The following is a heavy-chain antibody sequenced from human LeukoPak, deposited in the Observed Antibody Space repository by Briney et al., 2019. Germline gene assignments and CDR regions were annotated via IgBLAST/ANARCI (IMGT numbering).Heavy chain of an antibody. CDR1: GASFSGYY. J-gene: IGHJ5*02. V-gene: IGHV4-34*01. CDR3: ASAYGSGRLNNWFDP. Sequence: PSETLSLTCAVYGASFSGYYRSWIRQPPGKGLEWIGEINHSGSTNYNPSLKSRVTISVDTSKNQFSLKLSSVTAADTAVYYCASAYGSGRLNNWFDPWGQGTLVTVSS. D-gene: IGHD3-10*01. CDR2: INHSGST.